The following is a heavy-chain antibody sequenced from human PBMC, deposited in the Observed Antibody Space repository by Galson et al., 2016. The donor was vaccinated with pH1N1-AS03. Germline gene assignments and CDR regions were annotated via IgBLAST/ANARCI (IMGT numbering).Heavy chain of an antibody. Sequence: PALVKPTQTLTLTCDFSGFSLNTNGVGVGWIRQPPGKPLEWLALIYWSSEKRYNPFLKGRLTIPKDTSKNQVVLTMTNMSPGETATYFCARKPTGSMVVTIGVGYFARWGRGTLVAVSS. D-gene: IGHD2-21*02. CDR3: ARKPTGSMVVTIGVGYFAR. CDR1: GFSLNTNGVG. CDR2: IYWSSEK. V-gene: IGHV2-5*01. J-gene: IGHJ2*01.